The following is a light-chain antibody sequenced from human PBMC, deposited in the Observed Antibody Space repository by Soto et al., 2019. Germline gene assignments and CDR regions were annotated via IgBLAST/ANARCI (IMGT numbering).Light chain of an antibody. V-gene: IGLV2-23*01. J-gene: IGLJ1*01. CDR1: STDVGRFDL. CDR3: CSYVASSTSLYV. Sequence: QSALTQPASVSGSPGQSITISCSGTSTDVGRFDLVSWYQQHPGKAPKLMIFEGSKRASGISNRFSGSTSGNTASLTISGLQAEDESDYFCCSYVASSTSLYVFGTGTKLTVL. CDR2: EGS.